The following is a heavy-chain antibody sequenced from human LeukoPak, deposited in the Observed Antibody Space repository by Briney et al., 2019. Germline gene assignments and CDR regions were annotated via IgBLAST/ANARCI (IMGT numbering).Heavy chain of an antibody. CDR2: ISGSGGIT. Sequence: GGSLSLSCAASGFTFSSYAMSCVRQAPGEGLEWVSIISGSGGITYYANSVKGRFSISRDSSKNTMYMQMNSLRDEDTAVYYCARGGSQPITMHVFDYWGQGTLVSVSS. CDR3: ARGGSQPITMHVFDY. J-gene: IGHJ4*02. D-gene: IGHD3-10*01. CDR1: GFTFSSYA. V-gene: IGHV3-23*01.